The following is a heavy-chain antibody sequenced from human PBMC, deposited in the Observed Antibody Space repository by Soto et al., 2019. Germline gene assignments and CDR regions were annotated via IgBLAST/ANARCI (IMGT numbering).Heavy chain of an antibody. CDR1: GYSFTSYW. D-gene: IGHD3-10*01. CDR2: IDPSDSYT. CDR3: ARLNYGSGSPWRFDYYYGMDV. J-gene: IGHJ6*02. Sequence: EVQLVQSGAEVKKPGESLRISCKGSGYSFTSYWISWVRQMPGKGLEWMGRIDPSDSYTNYSPSFQGHVTISADKSISTAYLQWSSLKASDTAMYYCARLNYGSGSPWRFDYYYGMDVWGQGTTVTVSS. V-gene: IGHV5-10-1*03.